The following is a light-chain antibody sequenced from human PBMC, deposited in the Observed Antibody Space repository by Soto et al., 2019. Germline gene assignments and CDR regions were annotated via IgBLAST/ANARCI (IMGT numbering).Light chain of an antibody. CDR1: QAIRQD. CDR2: GAF. V-gene: IGKV1-6*01. Sequence: AIQMTQSPSSLSASVGDRVNITCRASQAIRQDLGWYQQKPGKPPMVLIYGAFELQNGVPSRYSGSGSGTDFTLTISSLQHEDSATYYSLQDIDYPWTCGEGTKVEIK. J-gene: IGKJ1*01. CDR3: LQDIDYPWT.